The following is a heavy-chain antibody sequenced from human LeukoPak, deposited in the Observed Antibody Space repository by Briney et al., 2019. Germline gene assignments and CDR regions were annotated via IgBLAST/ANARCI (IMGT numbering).Heavy chain of an antibody. CDR2: IWYDGSSK. J-gene: IGHJ6*02. CDR1: GFTFSSYG. Sequence: GGSLRLFCAASGFTFSSYGMHWVRQAPGKGLEWVAVIWYDGSSKYYADSVKGRFTISRDNSKNTLYLQMNSLRAEDTAVYYCAREEVDTAMAAGYYYYGMDVWGQGTTVTVSS. V-gene: IGHV3-33*01. CDR3: AREEVDTAMAAGYYYYGMDV. D-gene: IGHD5-18*01.